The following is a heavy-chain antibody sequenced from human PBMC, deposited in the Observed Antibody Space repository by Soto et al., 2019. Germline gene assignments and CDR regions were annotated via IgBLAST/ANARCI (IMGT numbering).Heavy chain of an antibody. V-gene: IGHV4-34*01. CDR2: INHSGST. D-gene: IGHD5-18*01. J-gene: IGHJ4*02. CDR3: ARSRPSIRGYSYGYYFDY. Sequence: PSETLSLTCAVYGGSFSGYYWSWIRQPPGKGLEWIGEINHSGSTNYNPSLKSRVTISVDTSKNQFSLKLSSVTAADTAVYYCARSRPSIRGYSYGYYFDYWGQGTLVTVSS. CDR1: GGSFSGYY.